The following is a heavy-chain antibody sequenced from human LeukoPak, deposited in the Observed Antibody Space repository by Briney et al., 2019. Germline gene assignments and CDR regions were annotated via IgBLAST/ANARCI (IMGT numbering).Heavy chain of an antibody. J-gene: IGHJ4*02. CDR1: GFTFSSYA. CDR3: AKHLGYTSSCPDY. V-gene: IGHV3-23*01. Sequence: PGGSLRLSCAASGFTFSSYAMSWVRQAPGKGLEWVSAISGSGASTYYADSVKGRFTISRDNSKNTLYLQVSSLRAEDTAVYYCAKHLGYTSSCPDYWGQGTLVTVSS. CDR2: ISGSGAST. D-gene: IGHD6-13*01.